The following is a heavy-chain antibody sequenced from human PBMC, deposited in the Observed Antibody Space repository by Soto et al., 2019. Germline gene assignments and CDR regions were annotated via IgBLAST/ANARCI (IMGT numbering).Heavy chain of an antibody. Sequence: SETLSLTCTVSGGSISSGDYYWSWIRQPPGKGLEWIGYIYYSGSTYYNPSLKSRVTISVDTSKNQFSLKLSSVTAADTAVYYCARTQNYYGSGSYWLILDYWGQGXLVTVSS. D-gene: IGHD3-10*01. CDR1: GGSISSGDYY. CDR3: ARTQNYYGSGSYWLILDY. CDR2: IYYSGST. V-gene: IGHV4-30-4*01. J-gene: IGHJ4*02.